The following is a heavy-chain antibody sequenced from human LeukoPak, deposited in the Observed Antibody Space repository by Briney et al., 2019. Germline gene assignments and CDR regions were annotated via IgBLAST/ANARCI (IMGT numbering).Heavy chain of an antibody. V-gene: IGHV4-38-2*02. CDR3: ASSIVVVSAAIRHYYYYYMDV. CDR1: GYSISSGYY. CDR2: IYHSGST. J-gene: IGHJ6*03. D-gene: IGHD2-2*02. Sequence: SETLSLTCTVSGYSISSGYYWGWIRQPPGKGLEWIGSIYHSGSTYYNPSLKSRVTISVDTSKNQFSLKLSSVTAADTAVYYCASSIVVVSAAIRHYYYYYMDVWGKGTTVTVSS.